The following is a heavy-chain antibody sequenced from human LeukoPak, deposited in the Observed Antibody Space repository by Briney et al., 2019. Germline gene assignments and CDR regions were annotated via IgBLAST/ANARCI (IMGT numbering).Heavy chain of an antibody. D-gene: IGHD3-22*01. J-gene: IGHJ4*02. Sequence: SQTLSLTCAVSGVSISSGGYSWSWIRQPPGKGLEWIGYIYHSGSTYYNPSLKSRVTISVDRSKNQFSLKLSSVTAADTAVYYCARGNGHDSSGYFSWGQGTLVTVSS. CDR1: GVSISSGGYS. V-gene: IGHV4-30-2*01. CDR3: ARGNGHDSSGYFS. CDR2: IYHSGST.